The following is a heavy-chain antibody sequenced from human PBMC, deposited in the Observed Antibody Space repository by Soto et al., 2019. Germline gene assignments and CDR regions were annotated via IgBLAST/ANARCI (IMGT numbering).Heavy chain of an antibody. CDR1: GYSFTSYW. CDR3: AASVQTGTTYEYYFDY. CDR2: IDPSDSYT. Sequence: PGESLKISCKGSGYSFTSYWISWVRQMPGKGLEWMGRIDPSDSYTNYSPSFQGHVTISADKSISTAYLQWSSLKASDTAMYYCAASVQTGTTYEYYFDYWGQGTLVTVYS. V-gene: IGHV5-10-1*01. D-gene: IGHD1-7*01. J-gene: IGHJ4*02.